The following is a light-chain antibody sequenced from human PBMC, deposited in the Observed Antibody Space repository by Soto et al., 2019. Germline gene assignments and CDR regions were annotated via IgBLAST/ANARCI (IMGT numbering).Light chain of an antibody. J-gene: IGLJ1*01. CDR1: SSNIGAGYD. Sequence: QSVLTQPPSVSGAPGQWVTISCTGSSSNIGAGYDVHWYQHLPGTAPKLLIYGNTNRPSGVPDRFSGSKSGTSASLAITGLQAEDEADYYCQSYDSSLSGFYVFGTGTKVTVL. V-gene: IGLV1-40*01. CDR2: GNT. CDR3: QSYDSSLSGFYV.